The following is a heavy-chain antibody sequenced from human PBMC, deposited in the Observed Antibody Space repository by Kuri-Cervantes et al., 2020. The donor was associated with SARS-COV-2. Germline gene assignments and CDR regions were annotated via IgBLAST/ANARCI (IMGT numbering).Heavy chain of an antibody. CDR1: GGSISSSNW. D-gene: IGHD3-3*01. V-gene: IGHV4-4*02. J-gene: IGHJ4*02. Sequence: SETLSLTCAVSGGSISSSNWWSWVRQPPGKGLEWIGEIYHSGSTNYNPSLKSRVTISVDRSKNQFSLKLSSVTAADTAVYYCARAGTIFGVVIQNFDYWGQGTLVTVSS. CDR2: IYHSGST. CDR3: ARAGTIFGVVIQNFDY.